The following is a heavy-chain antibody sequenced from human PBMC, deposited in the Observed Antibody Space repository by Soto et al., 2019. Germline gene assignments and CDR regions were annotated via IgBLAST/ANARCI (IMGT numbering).Heavy chain of an antibody. CDR2: ITSPGSFI. D-gene: IGHD6-6*01. J-gene: IGHJ3*01. CDR3: ARHEYASSSGALDV. V-gene: IGHV3-21*02. CDR1: GFNLSSHS. Sequence: EVRLVESGGGLVKPGGSLRLSCAASGFNLSSHSMNWVRQAPGKGLEWVSCITSPGSFIYFADSVTGRFTISSDNAKNSLYLQMNSLRVEDTAVYYCARHEYASSSGALDVWGQGTMVTVSS.